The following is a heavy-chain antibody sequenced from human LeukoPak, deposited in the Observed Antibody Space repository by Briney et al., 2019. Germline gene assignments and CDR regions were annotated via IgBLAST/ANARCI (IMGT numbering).Heavy chain of an antibody. CDR2: ISSSSSYI. CDR1: GFTFSSYS. J-gene: IGHJ5*02. D-gene: IGHD3-3*01. V-gene: IGHV3-21*01. CDR3: ARAALRFLEWLSWFDP. Sequence: GGSLRLSCAASGFTFSSYSMNWVRQAPGKGLEWVSSISSSSSYIYYADSVKGRFTISRDNAKNSLYLQMNSLRAEDTAVYYCARAALRFLEWLSWFDPWGQGTLVTVSS.